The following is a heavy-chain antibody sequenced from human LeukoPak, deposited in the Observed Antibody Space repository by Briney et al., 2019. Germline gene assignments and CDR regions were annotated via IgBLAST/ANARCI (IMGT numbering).Heavy chain of an antibody. J-gene: IGHJ4*02. CDR1: GYTFTGYY. Sequence: ASVKVSCKASGYTFTGYYMHWVRQAPGQGLEWMGWINPNSGGTNYAQKFQGRVTMTRDTSISTAYMELSRLRSDDTAVYYCARVEANYYGSGSPYFDYWGQGTLVTVSS. CDR3: ARVEANYYGSGSPYFDY. CDR2: INPNSGGT. V-gene: IGHV1-2*02. D-gene: IGHD3-10*01.